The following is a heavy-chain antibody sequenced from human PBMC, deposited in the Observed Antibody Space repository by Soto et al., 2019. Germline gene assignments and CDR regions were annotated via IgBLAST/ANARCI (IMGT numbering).Heavy chain of an antibody. CDR3: ARVEYCTNGVCPGYAFDI. CDR2: INSDGSST. J-gene: IGHJ3*02. Sequence: GGSLRLSCAASGFTFISYWMHWVRQAPGKGLVWVSRINSDGSSTSYADSVKGRFTISRDNAKNTLYLQMNSLRAEDTAVYYCARVEYCTNGVCPGYAFDIWGQGTMVTVSS. D-gene: IGHD2-8*01. V-gene: IGHV3-74*01. CDR1: GFTFISYW.